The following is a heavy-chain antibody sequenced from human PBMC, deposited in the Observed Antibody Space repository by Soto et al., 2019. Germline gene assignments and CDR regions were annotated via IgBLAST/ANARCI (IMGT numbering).Heavy chain of an antibody. V-gene: IGHV3-21*01. CDR3: ARSHLDCTNGVCYPTNWFDP. J-gene: IGHJ5*02. Sequence: PGGSLRLSCAASGFTFSSYSMNWVRQAPGKEQEWISSISSSSSYIYYADSVKGRFTISRDNAKNSLYLQMNSLRAEDTAVYYCARSHLDCTNGVCYPTNWFDPWGQGTLVTVSS. D-gene: IGHD2-8*01. CDR2: ISSSSSYI. CDR1: GFTFSSYS.